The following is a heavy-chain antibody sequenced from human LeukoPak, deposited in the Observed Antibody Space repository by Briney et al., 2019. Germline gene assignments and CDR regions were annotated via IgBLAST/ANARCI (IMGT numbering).Heavy chain of an antibody. V-gene: IGHV4-30-2*01. CDR2: IYHSGST. Sequence: SETLSLTCTVSGGSISSGGYYWSWIRQPPGKGLEWIGHIYHSGSTYYNPSLKSRLTISVDRSKNQLSLKLSSVTAADTAVYYCARDPLKVPAASIPGYYYGMDVWGQGTTVTVSS. CDR3: ARDPLKVPAASIPGYYYGMDV. J-gene: IGHJ6*02. D-gene: IGHD2-2*01. CDR1: GGSISSGGYY.